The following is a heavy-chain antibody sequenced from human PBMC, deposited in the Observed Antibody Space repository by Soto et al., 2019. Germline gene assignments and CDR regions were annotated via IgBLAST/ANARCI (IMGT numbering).Heavy chain of an antibody. J-gene: IGHJ3*02. CDR3: ARAYDSSGYYYVSAFDI. Sequence: ASVKVSCKASGYTFTNYGISWVRQAPGQGLEWMGWISAYNGNTNYAQKLQGRVTMTTDTSTSTAYMELRSLRSDDTAVYYCARAYDSSGYYYVSAFDIWGQGTMVTDSS. CDR1: GYTFTNYG. CDR2: ISAYNGNT. D-gene: IGHD3-22*01. V-gene: IGHV1-18*01.